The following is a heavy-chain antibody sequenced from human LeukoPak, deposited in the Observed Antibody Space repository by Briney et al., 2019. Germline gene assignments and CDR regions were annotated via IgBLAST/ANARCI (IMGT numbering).Heavy chain of an antibody. CDR1: GYTFTSYG. V-gene: IGHV1-18*01. Sequence: ASVKVSCKASGYTFTSYGISWVRQAPGQGLEWMGWVSGYNVNINYAQKFQGRVTMTTDTSTSTAYMELRSLRSDDTAVYYCARESRGYRYGYYYYYDMDVWGQGTTVTVSS. CDR3: ARESRGYRYGYYYYYDMDV. J-gene: IGHJ6*02. D-gene: IGHD5-18*01. CDR2: VSGYNVNI.